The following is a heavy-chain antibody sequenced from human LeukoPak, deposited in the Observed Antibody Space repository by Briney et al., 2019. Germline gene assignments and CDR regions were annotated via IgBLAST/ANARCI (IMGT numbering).Heavy chain of an antibody. CDR2: IKWNGGST. J-gene: IGHJ4*02. V-gene: IGHV3-20*04. CDR3: ARDHYYDSSGYALGFDY. Sequence: GGSLRLSCAASGFTFDDYGMSWVRQAPGKGLEWVSSIKWNGGSTGYADPVKGRFTISRDNAKNSLYLQMNSLRAEDTAVYYCARDHYYDSSGYALGFDYWGQGTLVTVSS. D-gene: IGHD3-22*01. CDR1: GFTFDDYG.